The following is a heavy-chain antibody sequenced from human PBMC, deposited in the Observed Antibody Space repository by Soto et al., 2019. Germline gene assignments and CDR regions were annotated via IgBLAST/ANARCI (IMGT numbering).Heavy chain of an antibody. CDR3: TTYLLMVKYYYYGMDV. J-gene: IGHJ6*02. Sequence: LRLSCAASGFTFSNAWMSWVRQAPGKGLEWVGRIKSKTDGGTTDYAAPVKGRFTISRDDSKNTLYMQMNSLKTEDTAVYYCTTYLLMVKYYYYGMDVWGQGTTVTVSS. CDR2: IKSKTDGGTT. D-gene: IGHD5-18*01. CDR1: GFTFSNAW. V-gene: IGHV3-15*01.